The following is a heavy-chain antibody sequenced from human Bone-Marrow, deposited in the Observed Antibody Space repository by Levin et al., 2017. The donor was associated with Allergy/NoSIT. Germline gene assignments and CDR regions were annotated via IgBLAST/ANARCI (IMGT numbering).Heavy chain of an antibody. CDR1: GYTFNSYG. CDR2: ISAYNGDT. D-gene: IGHD3-22*01. J-gene: IGHJ4*02. V-gene: IGHV1-18*01. Sequence: KRGESLKISCKASGYTFNSYGFSWVRQAPGQGLEWMGWISAYNGDTKYGQKFQGRVTLTIDTSTRTAYMELRSLRSDDTAVYFCARDDSTGDYATSTIDYWGQGTQVTVSS. CDR3: ARDDSTGDYATSTIDY.